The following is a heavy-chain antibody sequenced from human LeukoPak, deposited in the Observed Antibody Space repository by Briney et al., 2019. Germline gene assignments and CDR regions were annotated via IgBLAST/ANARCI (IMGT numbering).Heavy chain of an antibody. CDR3: ARPGFGGAFDI. V-gene: IGHV1-2*02. CDR1: GYTFTGYY. Sequence: ASVKVSCKASGYTFTGYYMHWVRQAPGQGLEWMGWINPNSGDTNYAQKFQDRVTMTRDTSIATVYMELTRLKSDDTAVYYCARPGFGGAFDIWGQGTMVTVYS. D-gene: IGHD3-16*01. J-gene: IGHJ3*02. CDR2: INPNSGDT.